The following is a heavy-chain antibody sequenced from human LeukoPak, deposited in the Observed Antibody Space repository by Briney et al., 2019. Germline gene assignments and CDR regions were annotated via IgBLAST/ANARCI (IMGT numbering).Heavy chain of an antibody. CDR3: ARDEYGSGSYYNAY. CDR2: INHSGST. D-gene: IGHD3-10*01. J-gene: IGHJ4*02. V-gene: IGHV4-34*01. CDR1: SGSFSGYY. Sequence: PSETLSLTCAVYSGSFSGYYWSWIRQPPGKGLEWIGEINHSGSTNYNPSLKSRVTISVDTSKNQFSLKLSSVTAADTAVYYCARDEYGSGSYYNAYWGQGTLVTVSS.